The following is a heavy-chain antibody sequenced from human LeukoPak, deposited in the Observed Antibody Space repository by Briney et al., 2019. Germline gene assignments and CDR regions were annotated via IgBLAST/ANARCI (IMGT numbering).Heavy chain of an antibody. D-gene: IGHD1-26*01. V-gene: IGHV4-59*01. Sequence: SETLSLTCTVSVGSISSYYWSWIRQPPGKGLEWIGYIYYSGSTNYNPSLKSRVTISVDSSKNQFSLKLSTVTAADTAVYYCARVELPRGYYFDYWGQGTLVTVSS. CDR3: ARVELPRGYYFDY. CDR1: VGSISSYY. CDR2: IYYSGST. J-gene: IGHJ4*02.